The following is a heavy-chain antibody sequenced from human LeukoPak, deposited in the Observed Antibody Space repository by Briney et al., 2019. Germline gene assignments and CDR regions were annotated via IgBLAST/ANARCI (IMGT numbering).Heavy chain of an antibody. CDR3: ARWGLRSNWYFDL. V-gene: IGHV4-4*07. D-gene: IGHD2/OR15-2a*01. CDR2: IYTSGST. J-gene: IGHJ2*01. CDR1: GGSISSYY. Sequence: SQTLSLTCTVSGGSISSYYWRWIPQPAGKGLEWIGRIYTSGSTNYNPSLKSRVTMSVDTTKNQFSLKLSSVSAAGTAVYYCARWGLRSNWYFDLWGRGTLVTVSS.